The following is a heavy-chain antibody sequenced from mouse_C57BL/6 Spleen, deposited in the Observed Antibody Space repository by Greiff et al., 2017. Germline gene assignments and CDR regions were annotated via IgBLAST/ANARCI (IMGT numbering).Heavy chain of an antibody. CDR3: ARELGDWFAY. Sequence: QVQLQQSGPELVKPGASVKISCKASGYAFSSSWMNWVQQRPGKGLEWIGRIYPGDGDTNYNGKFKGKATLTADKSSSTAYMQLSSLTSEDSAVYFCARELGDWFAYWGQGTLVTGAA. J-gene: IGHJ3*01. CDR1: GYAFSSSW. D-gene: IGHD4-1*01. V-gene: IGHV1-82*01. CDR2: IYPGDGDT.